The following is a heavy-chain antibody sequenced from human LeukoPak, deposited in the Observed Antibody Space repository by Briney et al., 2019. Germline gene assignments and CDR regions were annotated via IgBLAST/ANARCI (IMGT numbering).Heavy chain of an antibody. CDR1: GGTFSSYA. Sequence: WASVTVSCKASGGTFSSYAISWVRQAPGQGLEWMGGIIPIFGTANYAQKFQGRVTITADESTSTAYMELSSLRSEDTAVYYCARSRDGYNEIKPYYFDYWGQGTLVTVSS. CDR3: ARSRDGYNEIKPYYFDY. V-gene: IGHV1-69*01. CDR2: IIPIFGTA. J-gene: IGHJ4*02. D-gene: IGHD5-24*01.